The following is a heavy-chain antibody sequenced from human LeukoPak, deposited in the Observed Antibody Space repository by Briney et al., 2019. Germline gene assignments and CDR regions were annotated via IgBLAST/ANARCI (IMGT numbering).Heavy chain of an antibody. Sequence: GASVKVSCKASGGTFSSYAISWVRQAPGQGLEWMGGIIPIFGTANYAQKFQGRVTITADESTSTAYMELSSLRSEDTAVYYCAKDYLTYCGGDCQSPAVNWGQGTLVTVSS. CDR3: AKDYLTYCGGDCQSPAVN. J-gene: IGHJ4*02. V-gene: IGHV1-69*13. CDR1: GGTFSSYA. CDR2: IIPIFGTA. D-gene: IGHD2-21*02.